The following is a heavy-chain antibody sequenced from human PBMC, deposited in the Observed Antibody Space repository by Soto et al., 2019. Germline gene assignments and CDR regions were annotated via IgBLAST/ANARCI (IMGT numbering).Heavy chain of an antibody. V-gene: IGHV1-69*01. CDR2: IIPYYNTL. CDR3: ASGASLWYPYFFDS. CDR1: EGTFNSYA. D-gene: IGHD6-13*01. J-gene: IGHJ4*02. Sequence: QAQVVPSGAEVRKPGSSVKLSCKASEGTFNSYAISWVRHAPGQGLEWMGGIIPYYNTLNYAQKFQDRVTITADDSTNTVYMELSSLRSDDTAVYFCASGASLWYPYFFDSWSQGTLVTVSS.